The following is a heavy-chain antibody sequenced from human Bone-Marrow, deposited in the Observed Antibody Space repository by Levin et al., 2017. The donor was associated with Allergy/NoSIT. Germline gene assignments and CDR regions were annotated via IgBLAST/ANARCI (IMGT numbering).Heavy chain of an antibody. D-gene: IGHD3-16*01. Sequence: PGGSLRLSCAASGLSFSNYDMNWVRQAPGKGLEWVSSISGGSSRIYYADSVKGRFTISRDNAKNSLYLQMNSLRVEDTAVYYCASWAMFYYDGSDIDYFYYGMDVWGQGTTVTVSS. CDR1: GLSFSNYD. V-gene: IGHV3-21*06. CDR3: ASWAMFYYDGSDIDYFYYGMDV. CDR2: ISGGSSRI. J-gene: IGHJ6*02.